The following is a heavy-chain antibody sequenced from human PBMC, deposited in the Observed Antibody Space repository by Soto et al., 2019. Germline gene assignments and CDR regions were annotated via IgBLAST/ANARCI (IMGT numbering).Heavy chain of an antibody. J-gene: IGHJ6*03. D-gene: IGHD3-16*01. Sequence: GGSLRLSCAASGFTFSSYAMSWVRQAPGKGLERVSAISGSGGSTYYADSVKGRFTISRDNSKNTLYLQMNSLRAEDTAVYYCAKVGGRETYYYYYYMDVWGKGTTVTVSS. CDR1: GFTFSSYA. CDR2: ISGSGGST. CDR3: AKVGGRETYYYYYYMDV. V-gene: IGHV3-23*01.